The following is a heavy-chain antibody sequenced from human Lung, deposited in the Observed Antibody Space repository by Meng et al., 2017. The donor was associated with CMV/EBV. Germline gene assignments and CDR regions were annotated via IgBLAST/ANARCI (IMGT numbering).Heavy chain of an antibody. CDR2: INHSGST. D-gene: IGHD3-3*01. CDR3: ARGGFTYDFWSGYDFDY. Sequence: SETLSLTFPLYGGSFSGYYWSWIRQPPGKGLEWIGEINHSGSTNYNPSLKSRVTISVDTSKNQFSLKLSSVTAADTAVYYCARGGFTYDFWSGYDFDYWGQGTLVTVSS. V-gene: IGHV4-34*01. CDR1: GGSFSGYY. J-gene: IGHJ4*02.